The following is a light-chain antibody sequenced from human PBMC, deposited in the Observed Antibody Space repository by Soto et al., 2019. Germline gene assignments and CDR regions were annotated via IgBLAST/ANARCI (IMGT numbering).Light chain of an antibody. CDR3: QQRSNWPFT. CDR1: QTVSKY. Sequence: EIVLTQAPTTLSFSPGERATLSCRASQTVSKYLAWYQQKPGQAPRLLIYDTSNRATDIPARFSGSGSGTDFTLTISGLQPDDFAVYYCQQRSNWPFTFGPGTTVDFK. CDR2: DTS. J-gene: IGKJ3*01. V-gene: IGKV3-11*01.